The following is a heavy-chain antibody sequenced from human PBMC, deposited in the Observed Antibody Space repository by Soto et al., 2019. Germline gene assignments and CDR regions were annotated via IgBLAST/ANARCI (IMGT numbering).Heavy chain of an antibody. J-gene: IGHJ4*02. Sequence: SETLSLTCTVSGGSISSSSYYWGWIRQPPGKGLEWIGSIYYSGSTYYNPSLKSRVTISVDTSKNQFSLKLSSVTAADTAVYYCAREMEGTGDARDYWGQGTLVTVSS. CDR2: IYYSGST. D-gene: IGHD7-27*01. CDR3: AREMEGTGDARDY. CDR1: GGSISSSSYY. V-gene: IGHV4-39*07.